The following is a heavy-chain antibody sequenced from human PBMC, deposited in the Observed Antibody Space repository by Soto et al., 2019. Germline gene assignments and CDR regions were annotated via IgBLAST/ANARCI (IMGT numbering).Heavy chain of an antibody. CDR1: GFTFGSYA. Sequence: EMQLSESGGGLVQPGGSLRLSCAASGFTFGSYAMSWVRQAPGKGLEWVSAISGGGSGTYYADSVKGRFTISRDNSKKTLFLQMNSLRVEDTAIYYCAKDPKSNVRFNWFEPWGQGTLVTGSS. D-gene: IGHD2-8*01. J-gene: IGHJ5*02. CDR2: ISGGGSGT. CDR3: AKDPKSNVRFNWFEP. V-gene: IGHV3-23*01.